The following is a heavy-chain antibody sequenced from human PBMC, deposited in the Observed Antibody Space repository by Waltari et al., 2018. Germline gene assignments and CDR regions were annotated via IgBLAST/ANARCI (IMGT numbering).Heavy chain of an antibody. Sequence: VQLLESGGGLVQSGGSLRLSCAASGFHFRSLAMHWVRQAPGKGVEWVSVISGSGGSTDYADSVKGRFTISRDNSKNTLYLQMNNLRVEDTAVYYCASSLYGDYTQIWGRVFDYWGQGTLVTVSS. CDR1: GFHFRSLA. CDR2: ISGSGGST. V-gene: IGHV3-23*01. CDR3: ASSLYGDYTQIWGRVFDY. J-gene: IGHJ4*02. D-gene: IGHD4-17*01.